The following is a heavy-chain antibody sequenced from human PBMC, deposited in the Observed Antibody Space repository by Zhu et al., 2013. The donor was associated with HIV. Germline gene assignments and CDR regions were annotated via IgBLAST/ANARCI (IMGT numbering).Heavy chain of an antibody. CDR1: GYTFTNYD. Sequence: QVQLVQSGAEVKKPGASVKVSCKASGYTFTNYDINWVRQATGQGLEWMGWMNPNSGNTGYAQNFQGRVSMTRNTSKSTAYMELSSLTSEDTAVYYCARGNSLQILRFFPMDVWGKGTTVTVSS. D-gene: IGHD3-3*01. J-gene: IGHJ6*04. V-gene: IGHV1-8*02. CDR3: ARGNSLQILRFFPMDV. CDR2: MNPNSGNT.